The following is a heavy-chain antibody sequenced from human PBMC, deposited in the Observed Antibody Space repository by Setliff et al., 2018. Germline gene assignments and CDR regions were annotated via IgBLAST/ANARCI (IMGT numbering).Heavy chain of an antibody. CDR3: AREGVDTRSSTDYRYYMDV. D-gene: IGHD5-18*01. V-gene: IGHV4-59*12. CDR2: VYYSGTT. CDR1: GDSMSSYY. Sequence: SETLSLTCNVSGDSMSSYYWSWIRQAPGKGLEWIGYVYYSGTTNYNPLFKSRVTISVDRPKNQFSLNLTSVTAADTAVYYCAREGVDTRSSTDYRYYMDVWGQGTTVTVSS. J-gene: IGHJ6*03.